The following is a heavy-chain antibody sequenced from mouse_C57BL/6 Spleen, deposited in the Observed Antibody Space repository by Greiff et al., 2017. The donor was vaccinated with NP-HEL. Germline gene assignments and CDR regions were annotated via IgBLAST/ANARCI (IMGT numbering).Heavy chain of an antibody. V-gene: IGHV5-16*01. CDR1: GFTFSDYY. Sequence: EVQLVESEGGLVQPGSSMKLSCTASGFTFSDYYMAWVRQVPEKGLEWVANINYDGSSTYYLDSLKSRFIISRDNAKNILYLQMSSLKSEDTATYYCARGSGPDWYFDVWGTGTTVTVSS. D-gene: IGHD3-1*01. J-gene: IGHJ1*03. CDR3: ARGSGPDWYFDV. CDR2: INYDGSST.